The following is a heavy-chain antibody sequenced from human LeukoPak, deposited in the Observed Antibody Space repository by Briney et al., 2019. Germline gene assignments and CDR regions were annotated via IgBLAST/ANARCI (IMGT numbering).Heavy chain of an antibody. D-gene: IGHD3-16*01. CDR2: ITRDGSST. CDR3: ARDPGYESWSPFWGGMDV. J-gene: IGHJ6*04. V-gene: IGHV3-74*01. Sequence: GGSLRLSCAAPGFTFSSSWMHWVRQAPGKGLVWVSRITRDGSSTTYADSVKGRFTTSRDNAKSTLYLQMDSLRDDDTAVYYCARDPGYESWSPFWGGMDVWGNGTTVIVSS. CDR1: GFTFSSSW.